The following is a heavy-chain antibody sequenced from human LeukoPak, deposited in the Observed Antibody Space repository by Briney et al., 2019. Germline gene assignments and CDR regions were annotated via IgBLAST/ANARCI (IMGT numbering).Heavy chain of an antibody. V-gene: IGHV4-4*02. CDR2: IYHSEST. Sequence: PSGTLSLTCAVSGGSISSSNWWSWVRQPPGKGLEWIGEIYHSESTNYNPSLKSRVTISVDKSKNQFSLKLSSVTAADTAVYYCAMITFGGVLPLDYWGQGTLVTVPS. J-gene: IGHJ4*02. CDR1: GGSISSSNW. D-gene: IGHD3-16*01. CDR3: AMITFGGVLPLDY.